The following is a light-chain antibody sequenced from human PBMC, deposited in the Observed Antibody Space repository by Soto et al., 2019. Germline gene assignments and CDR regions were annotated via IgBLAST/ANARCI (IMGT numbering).Light chain of an antibody. V-gene: IGLV1-44*01. Sequence: QPVLTQPPSASGTPGQRVTFSCSGSSSNIGSNIVNWYQQLPGTAPKLLIYTNNQRPSGVPDRFSGSKSGTSASLAISGLQSEDEADYFCATWDDSLNGVLFGGGTKVTVL. CDR2: TNN. J-gene: IGLJ2*01. CDR3: ATWDDSLNGVL. CDR1: SSNIGSNI.